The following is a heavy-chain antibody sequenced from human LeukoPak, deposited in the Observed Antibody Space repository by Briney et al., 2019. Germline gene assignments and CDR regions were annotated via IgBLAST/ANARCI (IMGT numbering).Heavy chain of an antibody. D-gene: IGHD2-15*01. J-gene: IGHJ4*02. V-gene: IGHV3-23*01. Sequence: GGSLRLSCAGSGFTFSSYAMSWVRQAPGKGLEWISSSGDSDGSTYYADSLKGRFTISRDNSKNTLYLQMNNLRAEDTAVYYCAKGGCRGTCNPLAYWGQGALVTVSP. CDR2: SGDSDGST. CDR1: GFTFSSYA. CDR3: AKGGCRGTCNPLAY.